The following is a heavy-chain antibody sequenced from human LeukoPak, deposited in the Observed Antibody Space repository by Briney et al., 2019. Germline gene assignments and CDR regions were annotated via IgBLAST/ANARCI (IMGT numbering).Heavy chain of an antibody. Sequence: GGSLRLSCAASRFTFSKFCMMWVRQAPGKGLEWVSSIAGTGETYYADSVKGRFTVSRDNSKSTLYLQINSLTAEDTALYYCAKGKAPGAVDWFDPWGQGTLVTVSS. D-gene: IGHD2-8*02. V-gene: IGHV3-23*01. J-gene: IGHJ5*02. CDR3: AKGKAPGAVDWFDP. CDR1: RFTFSKFC. CDR2: IAGTGET.